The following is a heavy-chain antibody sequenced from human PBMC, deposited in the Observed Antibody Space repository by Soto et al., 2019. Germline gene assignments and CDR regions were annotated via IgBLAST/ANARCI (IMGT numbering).Heavy chain of an antibody. J-gene: IGHJ5*02. Sequence: SETLSLTCAVSGDSISRGYHWAWIRQPPGKGLEWVASIYHSGTTYYNPSLTSRVTISVDTSKNQFSLKLSSVTAADTAVYYCAREVPTNNWFDPWGQGTLVTVSS. CDR3: AREVPTNNWFDP. V-gene: IGHV4-38-2*02. CDR2: IYHSGTT. CDR1: GDSISRGYH.